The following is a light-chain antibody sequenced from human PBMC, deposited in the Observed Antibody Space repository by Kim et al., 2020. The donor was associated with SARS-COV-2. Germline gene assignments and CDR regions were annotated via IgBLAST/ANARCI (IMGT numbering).Light chain of an antibody. J-gene: IGKJ3*01. Sequence: EIVLTQSPAALSLSPGERATLSCRASQSVSSYLAWYQQKPGQAPRLLIYDASTRATGIPARFSGSGSGTDFTLTISSLQDEDFAVYYCQKRISRPRTFGPGTKVDIK. CDR2: DAS. V-gene: IGKV3-11*01. CDR3: QKRISRPRT. CDR1: QSVSSY.